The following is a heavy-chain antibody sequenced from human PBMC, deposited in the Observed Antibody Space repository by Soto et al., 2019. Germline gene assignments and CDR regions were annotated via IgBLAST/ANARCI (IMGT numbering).Heavy chain of an antibody. CDR1: GYNFTNYA. J-gene: IGHJ5*02. V-gene: IGHV1-3*01. D-gene: IGHD6-13*01. CDR2: INAATGNT. CDR3: ARKTVGYSSSWYWFDP. Sequence: ASVKVSCKASGYNFTNYAMHWVCQAPGQGLEWMGWINAATGNTKSSQRFQGRVTITRDTSASTVYMELSSLRSDDTAVYYCARKTVGYSSSWYWFDPWGQGTLVTVSS.